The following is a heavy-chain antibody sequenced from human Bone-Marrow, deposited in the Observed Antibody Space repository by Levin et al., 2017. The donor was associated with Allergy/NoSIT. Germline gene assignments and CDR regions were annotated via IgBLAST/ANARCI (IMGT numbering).Heavy chain of an antibody. V-gene: IGHV3-33*01. CDR3: ARDLDTSELFDS. CDR2: IWYDGTNK. CDR1: FFLFLDHG. D-gene: IGHD3-22*01. Sequence: LSFFSSFFLFLDHGIHWVRQAPGKGLEWVGIIWYDGTNKYYADSVKGRFTISRDNSKNTLYLQLNSLRAEDTAMYYCARDLDTSELFDSWGQGTLVTVAS. J-gene: IGHJ4*02.